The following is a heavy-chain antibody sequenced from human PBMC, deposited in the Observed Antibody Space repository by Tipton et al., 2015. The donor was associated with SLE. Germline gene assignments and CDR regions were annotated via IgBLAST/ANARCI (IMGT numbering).Heavy chain of an antibody. V-gene: IGHV4-38-2*01. Sequence: LRLSCAVSGYSISSGYYWGWIRQPPGKGLEWIGSIYHSGSTYYNPSLKSRVTISVDTSKNQFSLKLTSVTAADTAVYYCARFGTTHFDYWGQGTLVTVSS. CDR3: ARFGTTHFDY. CDR1: GYSISSGYY. CDR2: IYHSGST. D-gene: IGHD1-7*01. J-gene: IGHJ4*02.